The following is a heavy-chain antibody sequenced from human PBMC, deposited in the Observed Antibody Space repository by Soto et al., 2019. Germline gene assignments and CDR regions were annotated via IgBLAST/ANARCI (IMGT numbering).Heavy chain of an antibody. J-gene: IGHJ6*02. V-gene: IGHV4-30-4*02. CDR2: IFYSGST. CDR3: ARGRGSGSSFYYYGMDV. CDR1: GGSISSGDYY. Sequence: ASETLSLTCTVSGGSISSGDYYWSWLRQPPGKGLEWIGYIFYSGSTYYNPSLQSRVAMSVDTSNNQFSLKLSSVTAADTAVYYCARGRGSGSSFYYYGMDVWGQGTTVTVSS. D-gene: IGHD3-10*01.